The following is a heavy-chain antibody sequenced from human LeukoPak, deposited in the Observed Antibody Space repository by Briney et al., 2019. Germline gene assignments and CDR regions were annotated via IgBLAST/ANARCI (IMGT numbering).Heavy chain of an antibody. D-gene: IGHD1-26*01. J-gene: IGHJ3*02. CDR3: ARDFEWELLKANAFDI. V-gene: IGHV3-21*01. CDR2: ISSRSNFI. CDR1: GFTLISYW. Sequence: GGSLRLSCAASGFTLISYWMAWARQTPGKGLEWVSSISSRSNFIYYADSLKGRFTISRDNAKNSLYLQMNSLRAEDTAVYYCARDFEWELLKANAFDIWGQGTMVTVSS.